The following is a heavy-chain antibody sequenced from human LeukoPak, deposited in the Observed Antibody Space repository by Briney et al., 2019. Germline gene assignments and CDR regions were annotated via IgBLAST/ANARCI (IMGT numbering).Heavy chain of an antibody. J-gene: IGHJ4*02. V-gene: IGHV4-39*02. Sequence: SETLSLTCTVSGDSISRSTYYWAWIRQPPGKGLEWIGSVYYGRSPYFNPSLESRGTIYVDTSKNHFSLKMSSVTAADTAVYYCARSSGTGTFSYWGQGTLVTVSS. CDR2: VYYGRSP. CDR3: ARSSGTGTFSY. D-gene: IGHD6-25*01. CDR1: GDSISRSTYY.